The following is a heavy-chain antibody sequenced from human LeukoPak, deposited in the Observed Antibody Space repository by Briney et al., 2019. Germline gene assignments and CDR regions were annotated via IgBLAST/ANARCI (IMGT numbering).Heavy chain of an antibody. D-gene: IGHD2-15*01. V-gene: IGHV3-53*01. J-gene: IGHJ6*03. CDR1: GFTVSSNY. Sequence: GGSLRLSCAASGFTVSSNYMSWVRQAPGKGLEWVSVIYSGGSTYYADSVKGRFTISRDNSKNTLYLQMNSLRAEDTAVYYCARASAVVAASFSGYYYYMDVWGKGTTVTASS. CDR3: ARASAVVAASFSGYYYYMDV. CDR2: IYSGGST.